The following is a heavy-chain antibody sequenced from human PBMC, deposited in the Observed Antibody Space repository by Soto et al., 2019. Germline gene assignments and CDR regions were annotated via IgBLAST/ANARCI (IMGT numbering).Heavy chain of an antibody. CDR2: ISPYNDYT. Sequence: QVQLAQSANEVKKPGASVRVSCKAAGYTFIRYGIAWVRQAPGQGLEWMGWISPYNDYTVYAQKFQGRVSMTAETSTRPVYMHLRGLKSCDTAVYYCARGGYYDTSWGKLSHYGLDVWGQGPSVSVSS. CDR1: GYTFIRYG. CDR3: ARGGYYDTSWGKLSHYGLDV. D-gene: IGHD3-16*01. V-gene: IGHV1-18*01. J-gene: IGHJ6*02.